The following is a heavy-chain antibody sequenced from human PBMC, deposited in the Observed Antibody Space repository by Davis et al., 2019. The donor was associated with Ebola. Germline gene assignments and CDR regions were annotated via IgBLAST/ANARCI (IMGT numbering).Heavy chain of an antibody. CDR3: ARNDNSNYFDY. V-gene: IGHV3-30*03. D-gene: IGHD4-11*01. J-gene: IGHJ4*02. CDR1: GFTFSSYG. Sequence: GGSLRLSCAVSGFTFSSYGMHWVRQAPGKRLEWVAVVSYDGSNEYYADSVKGRFTISRDNSKNTLYLQMYSLRAEDTAVYYCARNDNSNYFDYWGRGTLVTVSS. CDR2: VSYDGSNE.